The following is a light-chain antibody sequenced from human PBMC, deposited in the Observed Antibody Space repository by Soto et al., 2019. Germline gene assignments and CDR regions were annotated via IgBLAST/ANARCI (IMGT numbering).Light chain of an antibody. V-gene: IGKV3-11*01. J-gene: IGKJ3*01. CDR2: DAS. CDR1: QILVDF. Sequence: ELVLRQTPATLSISPGERATLSCRASQILVDFLVWYQQKPGEAPSLLIYDASTTATGSPARFRGSRSGTDFTLPISTLEPDEFAIYYCHQRYTLITFGP. CDR3: HQRYTLIT.